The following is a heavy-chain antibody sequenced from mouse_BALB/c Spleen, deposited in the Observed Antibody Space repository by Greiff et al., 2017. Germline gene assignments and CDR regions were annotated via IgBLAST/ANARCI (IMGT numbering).Heavy chain of an antibody. V-gene: IGHV1-87*01. D-gene: IGHD3-1*01. CDR2: IYPGDGDT. CDR3: VLLGKDY. J-gene: IGHJ4*01. Sequence: QVQLKESGAELARPGASVKLSCKASGYTFTSYWMQWVKQRPGQGLEWIGAIYPGDGDTRYTQKFKGKATLTADKSSSTAYTQLSSLASEDSAVYYCVLLGKDYWGQGTSVTVSS. CDR1: GYTFTSYW.